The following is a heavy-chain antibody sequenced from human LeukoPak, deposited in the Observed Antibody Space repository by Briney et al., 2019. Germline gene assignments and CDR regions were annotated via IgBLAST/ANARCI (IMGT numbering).Heavy chain of an antibody. Sequence: AGGSLRLSCAASGFTFSSYAMHWVRQAPGKGLEWVANIKQDGSEISYVDSVKGRFTISRDNAKNSLYLQMNSLRAEDTAVYYCVRGNPFGGYWGQGTLVTVSS. CDR3: VRGNPFGGY. CDR2: IKQDGSEI. J-gene: IGHJ4*02. D-gene: IGHD2-15*01. V-gene: IGHV3-7*03. CDR1: GFTFSSYA.